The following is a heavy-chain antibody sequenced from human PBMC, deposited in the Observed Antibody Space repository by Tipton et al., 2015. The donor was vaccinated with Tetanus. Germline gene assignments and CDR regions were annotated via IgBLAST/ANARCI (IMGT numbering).Heavy chain of an antibody. CDR1: GFTFSSYS. Sequence: PLRLSCAASGFTFSSYSMNWVRQAPGKGLEWVSSISSSSSYIYYADSVKGRFTISRDNAKNSLYLQMNSLRAEDTAVYYCARGSGYSSSSPDDYWGQGTLVTVSS. V-gene: IGHV3-21*01. J-gene: IGHJ4*02. CDR3: ARGSGYSSSSPDDY. CDR2: ISSSSSYI. D-gene: IGHD6-6*01.